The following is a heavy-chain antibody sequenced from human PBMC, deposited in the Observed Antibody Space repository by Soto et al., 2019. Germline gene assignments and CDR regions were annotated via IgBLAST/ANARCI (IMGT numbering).Heavy chain of an antibody. CDR2: INTYNGNT. CDR3: ARDLLYSTRSTVRFDI. Sequence: VQLVQSGVEVKKPGASVKVSCKASGYTFTSHGISWVRQAPGQRLEWMGWINTYNGNTNYAQKVQGRVTMTTETSTSTAYMELRSLRSDDTAVYYCARDLLYSTRSTVRFDIWGQGTMLTVSS. J-gene: IGHJ3*02. CDR1: GYTFTSHG. V-gene: IGHV1-18*01. D-gene: IGHD6-13*01.